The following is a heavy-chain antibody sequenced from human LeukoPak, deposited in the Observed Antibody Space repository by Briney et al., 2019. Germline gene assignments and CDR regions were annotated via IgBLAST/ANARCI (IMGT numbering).Heavy chain of an antibody. CDR2: ISYTGGP. CDR1: GFTFSSYS. CDR3: ARGLRFGGFWVHFDY. D-gene: IGHD3-16*01. Sequence: PGGSLRLSCAASGFTFSSYSMNWVRQAPGKGLEWVSLISYTGGPYYADSVKGRFTISRDESKNTLSLQMNSLRAEDTAVYYCARGLRFGGFWVHFDYWGRGTLVTVSS. V-gene: IGHV3-66*01. J-gene: IGHJ4*02.